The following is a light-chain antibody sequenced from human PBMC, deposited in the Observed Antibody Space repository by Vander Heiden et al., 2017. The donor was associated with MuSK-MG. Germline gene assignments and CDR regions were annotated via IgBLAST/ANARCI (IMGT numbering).Light chain of an antibody. CDR3: QQDDSSPRT. Sequence: DIVMTQSPDSLAVSLGERATINCKPSQSVLYSSNNKNHLACYQQKPGQPPKLLIHWASTRESGVPDRFSGSGSGTDFTLTISSLQAEDVAVYYCQQDDSSPRTFGHGTKVDIK. CDR2: WAS. CDR1: QSVLYSSNNKNH. J-gene: IGKJ3*01. V-gene: IGKV4-1*01.